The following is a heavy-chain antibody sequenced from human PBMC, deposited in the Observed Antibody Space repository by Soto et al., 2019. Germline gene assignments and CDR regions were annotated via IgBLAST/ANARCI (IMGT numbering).Heavy chain of an antibody. CDR3: TTDDYDSSGWAFDI. D-gene: IGHD3-22*01. Sequence: GGSLRLSCAASGFTFSNAWMSGVRQAPGKGKEWVGRIKSKTDGGTTYYAASMIGRFTNSRDDSKNTLYLQMNSLNTEATAVYYCTTDDYDSSGWAFDIWGQGTMVTVSS. J-gene: IGHJ3*02. CDR1: GFTFSNAW. CDR2: IKSKTDGGTT. V-gene: IGHV3-15*01.